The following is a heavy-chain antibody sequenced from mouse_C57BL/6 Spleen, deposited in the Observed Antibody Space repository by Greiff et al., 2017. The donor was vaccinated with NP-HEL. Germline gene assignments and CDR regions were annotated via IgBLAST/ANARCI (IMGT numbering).Heavy chain of an antibody. J-gene: IGHJ1*03. V-gene: IGHV3-8*01. Sequence: VQLKESGPGLAKPSQTLSLTCSVTGYSITSDYWNWIRKFPGNKLEYMGYISYSGSTFYNPSLKSRISITRDTSKNQYNLQLDSVTTEDTATYYCARYPLSIEDWYFDVWGTGTTVTVSS. CDR2: ISYSGST. D-gene: IGHD1-1*01. CDR1: GYSITSDY. CDR3: ARYPLSIEDWYFDV.